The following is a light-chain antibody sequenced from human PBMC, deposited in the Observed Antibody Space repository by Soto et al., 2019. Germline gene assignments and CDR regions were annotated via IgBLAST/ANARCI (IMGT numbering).Light chain of an antibody. V-gene: IGLV2-14*01. J-gene: IGLJ1*01. CDR1: SSDVAFYNH. Sequence: QSVLTQPASVSGSPGQSITISCTGTSSDVAFYNHVSWYQQHPGEAPKLLIYEVNNRPSGVSHRFSGSKSGNTASLTISGLQAEDEADYYCSSFASTHTYAFGTGTKATVL. CDR3: SSFASTHTYA. CDR2: EVN.